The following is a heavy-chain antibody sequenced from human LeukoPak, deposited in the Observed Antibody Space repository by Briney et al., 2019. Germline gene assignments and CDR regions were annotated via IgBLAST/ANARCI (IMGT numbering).Heavy chain of an antibody. D-gene: IGHD3-10*01. V-gene: IGHV3-7*01. CDR2: IKQDGSEK. J-gene: IGHJ4*02. CDR1: GFSFSYSW. CDR3: ARAASSTRPYYFDY. Sequence: PGRSLRLSCAASGFSFSYSWMTWVRQAPGKGLEWVASIKQDGSEKYYVDSVKGRFTISRDNAKNSLSLQMNGLRAEDTAVYYCARAASSTRPYYFDYWAQGTLVTVSS.